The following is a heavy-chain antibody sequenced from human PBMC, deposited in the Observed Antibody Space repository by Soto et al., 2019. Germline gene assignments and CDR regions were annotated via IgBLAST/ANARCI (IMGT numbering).Heavy chain of an antibody. CDR1: GYTFTSYD. CDR3: ARGPYSDIAAVDP. D-gene: IGHD6-13*01. V-gene: IGHV1-8*01. J-gene: IGHJ5*02. CDR2: MNPNSGNT. Sequence: ASVKVSCKASGYTFTSYDINWVRQATGQGLEWMGRMNPNSGNTGYAQKFQGRVTMTRNTSISTAYMELSSLRSEDTAVYYCARGPYSDIAAVDPWGQGTLVTVSS.